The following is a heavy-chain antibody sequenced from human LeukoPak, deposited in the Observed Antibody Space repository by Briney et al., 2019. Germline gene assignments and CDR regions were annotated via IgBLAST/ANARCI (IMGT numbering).Heavy chain of an antibody. CDR2: ISWNSGSI. Sequence: PGGSLRLSCAASGFTFDDYAMHWVRQAPGKGLEWVSGISWNSGSIGYADSVEGRFTISRDNAKNSLYLQMNSLRAEDTALYYCAKDSYDSSGYYSDYWGQGTLVTVSS. V-gene: IGHV3-9*01. J-gene: IGHJ4*02. D-gene: IGHD3-22*01. CDR3: AKDSYDSSGYYSDY. CDR1: GFTFDDYA.